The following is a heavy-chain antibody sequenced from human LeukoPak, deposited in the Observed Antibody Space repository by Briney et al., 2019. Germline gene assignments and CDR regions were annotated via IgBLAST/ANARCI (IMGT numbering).Heavy chain of an antibody. CDR2: IYPGDSDT. CDR1: GYSFTSYW. V-gene: IGHV5-51*01. J-gene: IGHJ3*02. D-gene: IGHD3-22*01. Sequence: GESLKISCKGSGYSFTSYWIGWVRQMPGKGLEWMGIIYPGDSDTRYSPSFQGQVTISADKSISTAYLQWSSLKASDTAMYYCARQVPLMNTMIVGLDGFDIWGQGTMVTVSS. CDR3: ARQVPLMNTMIVGLDGFDI.